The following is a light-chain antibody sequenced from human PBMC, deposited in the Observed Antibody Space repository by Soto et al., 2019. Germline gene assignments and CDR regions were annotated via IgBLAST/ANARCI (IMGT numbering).Light chain of an antibody. V-gene: IGKV1-5*01. CDR3: QQYKTYPYT. J-gene: IGKJ2*01. Sequence: DIQMTQSPSPLSASVGDRVTITCRASQSLTSWLAWYQQKPGKAPKLLIYDASSLESGVPSRFSGGGSGTEFTLTITSLQPDDFASYYCQQYKTYPYTFGQGTQLEIK. CDR1: QSLTSW. CDR2: DAS.